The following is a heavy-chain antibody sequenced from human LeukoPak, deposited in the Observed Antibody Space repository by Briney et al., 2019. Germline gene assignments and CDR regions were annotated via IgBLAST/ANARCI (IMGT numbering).Heavy chain of an antibody. V-gene: IGHV3-23*01. CDR1: GFTFSSYV. Sequence: GGSLRLSCAASGFTFSSYVMSWVRQAPGKGLEWVSAISGSGGTTYYADSVKGRFTISRDNSKNTLYLQMNGLRAEDTAVYYCAKDNPYCSSPNCYFDYWGQGTLVTVSS. D-gene: IGHD2-2*01. J-gene: IGHJ4*02. CDR2: ISGSGGTT. CDR3: AKDNPYCSSPNCYFDY.